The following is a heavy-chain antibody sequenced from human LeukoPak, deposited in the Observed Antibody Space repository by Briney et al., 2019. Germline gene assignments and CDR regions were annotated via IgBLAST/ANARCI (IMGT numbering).Heavy chain of an antibody. CDR1: GFTLSSYG. D-gene: IGHD6-13*01. CDR2: IWYDGSNK. CDR3: ARDFGSSPFDY. V-gene: IGHV3-33*01. J-gene: IGHJ4*02. Sequence: GGSLRLSCAASGFTLSSYGMHWVRQAPGKGLEWVAVIWYDGSNKYYADSVKGRFTISRDNSKNTLYLQMNSLRAEDTAVYYCARDFGSSPFDYWGQGTLVTVSS.